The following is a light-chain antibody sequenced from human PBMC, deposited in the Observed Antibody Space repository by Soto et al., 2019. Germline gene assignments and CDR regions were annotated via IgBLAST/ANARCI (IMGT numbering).Light chain of an antibody. J-gene: IGKJ4*01. CDR1: QSVNNY. V-gene: IGKV3-11*01. CDR3: QQRRSWPPA. CDR2: DAS. Sequence: EIVLTQSPATLSLSPGERATVSCMASQSVNNYLAWYQQKPGQAPRLLISDASNRATGIPARFSGSRSGTDFTLTISSLEPEDFAVYYCQQRRSWPPAFGGGTKVEIK.